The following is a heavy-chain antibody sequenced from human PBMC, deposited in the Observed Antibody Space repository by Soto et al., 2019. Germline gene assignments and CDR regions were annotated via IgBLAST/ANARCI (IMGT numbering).Heavy chain of an antibody. CDR2: INPNSGGT. CDR3: ARAFQYGPARNLDY. D-gene: IGHD6-6*01. Sequence: GASVKVSCKASGYTFTGYYMHWVRQAPGQGLEWMGWINPNSGGTNYAQKFQGRVTMTRDTSIGTAYMELSRLRSDDTAVYYCARAFQYGPARNLDYWGQGTLVTVSS. V-gene: IGHV1-2*02. CDR1: GYTFTGYY. J-gene: IGHJ4*02.